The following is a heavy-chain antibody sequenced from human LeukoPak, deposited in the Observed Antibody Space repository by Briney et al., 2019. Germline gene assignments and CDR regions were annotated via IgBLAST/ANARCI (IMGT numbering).Heavy chain of an antibody. V-gene: IGHV3-23*01. Sequence: AGGSLRLSCAASGLIFAMSWVRQAPGKGLEWVSGITSGFTPHYADPVKGRFTISRDNSKNTFHLQMNSLRAEDTAVYYCAKDYSDLRVADVFFEYWGQGTLVTVSS. J-gene: IGHJ4*02. CDR3: AKDYSDLRVADVFFEY. D-gene: IGHD2-15*01. CDR2: ITSGFTP. CDR1: GLIFA.